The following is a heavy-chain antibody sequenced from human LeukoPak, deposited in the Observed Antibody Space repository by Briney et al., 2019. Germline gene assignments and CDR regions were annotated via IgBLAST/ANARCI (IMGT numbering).Heavy chain of an antibody. V-gene: IGHV3-23*01. CDR2: ISGSGDST. CDR1: GFTFSNFG. J-gene: IGHJ4*02. Sequence: QPGVSLRLSCAASGFTFSNFGLNWVRQAAGKGLGCVSAISGSGDSTYYADSVKGRFTISRDNSKNTMYVQMNSLRAEDTAVYYCARGSGNYYNRPYFDYWGQGVLVTVSS. CDR3: ARGSGNYYNRPYFDY. D-gene: IGHD3-10*01.